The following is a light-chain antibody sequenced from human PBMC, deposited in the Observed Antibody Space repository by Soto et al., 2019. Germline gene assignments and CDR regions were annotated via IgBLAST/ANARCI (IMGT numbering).Light chain of an antibody. CDR3: QVRDSNNDHMV. J-gene: IGLJ3*02. CDR2: DDT. CDR1: NIGSKS. Sequence: SYELTQPPSVSVAPGQTARITCGGNNIGSKSVHWHQQRPGQAPLVVINDDTDRPSGIPERFSGANSENTATLTITRVEAGDEADYYCQVRDSNNDHMVLGGGTKLTVL. V-gene: IGLV3-21*02.